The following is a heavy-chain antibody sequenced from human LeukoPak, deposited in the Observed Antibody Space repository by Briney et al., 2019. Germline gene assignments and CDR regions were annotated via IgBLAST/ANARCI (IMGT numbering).Heavy chain of an antibody. CDR2: ISYDGSNK. CDR3: AKGGSGYSHTHFDY. Sequence: GGSLRLSCAASVFTLSSYSMQWVRQARGKGPEWVAVISYDGSNKYYADSVKGRFTISRDNSKNTLYLQMNSLRTEDTAVYYCAKGGSGYSHTHFDYWGQGTLVTVSS. V-gene: IGHV3-30-3*01. CDR1: VFTLSSYS. D-gene: IGHD3-22*01. J-gene: IGHJ4*02.